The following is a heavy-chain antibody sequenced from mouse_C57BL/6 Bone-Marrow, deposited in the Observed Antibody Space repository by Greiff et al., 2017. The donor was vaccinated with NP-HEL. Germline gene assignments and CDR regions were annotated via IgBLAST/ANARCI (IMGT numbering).Heavy chain of an antibody. CDR1: GFTFSDYG. Sequence: EVMLVESGGGLVQPGGSLKLSCAASGFTFSDYGMARVRQAPRKGPEWVAFISNLAYSIYYADTVTGRFTISREHAKNTLYLEMSSLRSEDTAMYYCARQGIYYGSSYWYFDVWGTGTTVTVSS. CDR2: ISNLAYSI. CDR3: ARQGIYYGSSYWYFDV. J-gene: IGHJ1*03. V-gene: IGHV5-15*01. D-gene: IGHD1-1*01.